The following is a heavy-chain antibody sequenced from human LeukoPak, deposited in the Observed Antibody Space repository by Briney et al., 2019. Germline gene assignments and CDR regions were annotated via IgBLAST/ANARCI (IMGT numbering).Heavy chain of an antibody. J-gene: IGHJ4*02. CDR3: VKGHLVWELGDYFDY. D-gene: IGHD1-26*01. V-gene: IGHV3-21*01. CDR2: VSASSDV. Sequence: GGSLRLSCAASGFTFSSYTMNWVRRAPGKGLQGVSTVSASSDVHYSDSVKGRFTISRDNSKNTLYLQMSSQRAEDTAVYYCVKGHLVWELGDYFDYWGQGTLVTVSS. CDR1: GFTFSSYT.